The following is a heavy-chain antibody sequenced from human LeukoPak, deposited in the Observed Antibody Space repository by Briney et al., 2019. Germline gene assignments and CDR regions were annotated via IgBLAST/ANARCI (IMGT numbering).Heavy chain of an antibody. CDR3: VRVSGPHAFDI. Sequence: KPPETLSLTCSVSGGSMSSYYWSWIRQPPGKGLEWIGHIYYSGSTDYNPSLKSRVTISADTSKKHFSLKLTSVTAADTAVYYCVRVSGPHAFDIWGQGTMVTVSS. CDR1: GGSMSSYY. D-gene: IGHD1-26*01. CDR2: IYYSGST. V-gene: IGHV4-59*01. J-gene: IGHJ3*02.